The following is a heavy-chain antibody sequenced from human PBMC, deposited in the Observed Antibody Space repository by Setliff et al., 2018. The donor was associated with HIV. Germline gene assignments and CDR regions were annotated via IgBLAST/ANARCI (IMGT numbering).Heavy chain of an antibody. CDR3: ARETNWNGSDL. CDR2: INHSGSS. Sequence: PSETLSLTCAVYGGSFSDYYWTWIRQPPGKGLEWIGEINHSGSSNYNSSLKSRVTISVDTSKNQLSLKLTSVTAADTAVYYCARETNWNGSDLWGRGTLVTVSS. CDR1: GGSFSDYY. D-gene: IGHD1-1*01. J-gene: IGHJ2*01. V-gene: IGHV4-34*01.